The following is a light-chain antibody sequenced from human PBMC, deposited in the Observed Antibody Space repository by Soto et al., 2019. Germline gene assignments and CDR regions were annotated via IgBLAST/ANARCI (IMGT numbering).Light chain of an antibody. CDR2: AAS. J-gene: IGKJ4*01. V-gene: IGKV1-39*01. CDR3: QQSYSTPLT. CDR1: QSISSY. Sequence: DIQMTQSPSSLSASVGDRVTITCRASQSISSYLNWYQQKPGKAPKLLIYAASSLQSGVPSRFSGSGSGTDFTPTISSLQPEDFATYYCQQSYSTPLTFGGGTNVEIK.